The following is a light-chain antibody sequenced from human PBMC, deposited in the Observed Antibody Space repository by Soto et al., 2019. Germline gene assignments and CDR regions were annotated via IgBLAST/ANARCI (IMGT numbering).Light chain of an antibody. CDR2: GAS. CDR1: QSVSSN. J-gene: IGKJ2*01. CDR3: QQYNNWPPKHT. V-gene: IGKV3-15*01. Sequence: EIVMTQSPATLSVSPGERATLSCRASQSVSSNLAWYQQKPGQAPRLVIYGASTRATGIPARFSGSGSGTEFTLTISSLQSEDFAVYYCQQYNNWPPKHTFGQGTKLEIK.